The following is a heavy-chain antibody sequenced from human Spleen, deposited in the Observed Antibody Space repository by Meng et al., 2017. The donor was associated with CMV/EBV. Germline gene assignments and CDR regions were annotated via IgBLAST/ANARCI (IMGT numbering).Heavy chain of an antibody. V-gene: IGHV4-4*07. D-gene: IGHD6-13*01. CDR2: IYTSGST. J-gene: IGHJ4*02. CDR1: GGSISSYY. CDR3: ARESRRYSSSWPFDY. Sequence: QVQLQESGPGLVKPSETLSLTCTVSGGSISSYYWSWIRQPAGKGLEWIGRIYTSGSTNYNPSLKSRVTMSVDTSKNQFSLKLSSVTAADTAVYYCARESRRYSSSWPFDYWGQGTLVTGSS.